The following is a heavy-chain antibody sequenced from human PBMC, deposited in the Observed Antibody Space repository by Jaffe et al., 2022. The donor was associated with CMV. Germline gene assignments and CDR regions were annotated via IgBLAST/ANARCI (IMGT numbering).Heavy chain of an antibody. V-gene: IGHV4-59*08. Sequence: QVQLQESGPGLVKPSETLSLTCTVSGGSISSYYWSWIRQPPGKGLEWIGYIYYSGSTNYNPSLKSRVTISVDTSKNQFSLKLSSVTAADTAVYYCARSAYSSSFDYWGQGTLVTVSS. J-gene: IGHJ4*02. CDR1: GGSISSYY. CDR3: ARSAYSSSFDY. D-gene: IGHD6-6*01. CDR2: IYYSGST.